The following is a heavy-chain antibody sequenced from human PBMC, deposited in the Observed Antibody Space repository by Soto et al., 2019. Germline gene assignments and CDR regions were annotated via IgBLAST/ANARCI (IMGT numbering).Heavy chain of an antibody. CDR1: GVSINNHTYF. J-gene: IGHJ4*01. Sequence: SETLSLTCTVSGVSINNHTYFWVWIRQHPEKGLEWIGYIYSSGTTYFNPSLLSRVGMSLDTSGNRFSLRLTSVTAADTAVYYCARGADYGDTVREYFFDFWGQGALVTVSS. CDR3: ARGADYGDTVREYFFDF. CDR2: IYSSGTT. V-gene: IGHV4-31*03. D-gene: IGHD4-17*01.